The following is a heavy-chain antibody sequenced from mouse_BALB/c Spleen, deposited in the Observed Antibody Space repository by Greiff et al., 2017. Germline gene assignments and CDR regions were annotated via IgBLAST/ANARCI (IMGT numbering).Heavy chain of an antibody. CDR3: ARLLRDAMDY. D-gene: IGHD1-1*01. Sequence: QVQLKQSAAELARPGASVKMSCKASGYTFTSYTMHWVKQRPGQGLEWIGYINPSSGYTEYNQKFKDKTTLTADKSSSTAYMQLSSLTSEDSAVYYCARLLRDAMDYWGQGTSVTVSS. CDR1: GYTFTSYT. CDR2: INPSSGYT. J-gene: IGHJ4*01. V-gene: IGHV1-4*02.